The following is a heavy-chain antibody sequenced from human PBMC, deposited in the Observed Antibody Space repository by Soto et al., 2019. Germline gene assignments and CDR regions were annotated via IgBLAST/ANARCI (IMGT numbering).Heavy chain of an antibody. D-gene: IGHD5-12*01. CDR1: GFTFNNSG. CDR2: ISYDGSDK. J-gene: IGHJ6*02. CDR3: VKDRVPGAYGNYYGMDV. V-gene: IGHV3-30*18. Sequence: SLILSFRVSGFTFNNSGMHWARQAPCKGLEWMAVISYDGSDKYYADSVKGRVIISRDNSNSTLNLEMNSLRAEDTAIYHCVKDRVPGAYGNYYGMDVWGQGTTVTVYS.